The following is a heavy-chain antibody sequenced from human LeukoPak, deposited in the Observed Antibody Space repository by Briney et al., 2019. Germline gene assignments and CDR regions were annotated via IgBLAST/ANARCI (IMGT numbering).Heavy chain of an antibody. J-gene: IGHJ4*02. Sequence: SETLSLTCTVSGGSISSYYWSWIRQPPGKGLEWIGYIYYSGSTNYNPSLKSRVTISVDTSKNQFSLKLSSVTAADTAVYYCARATGEYDYGDEFDYWGQGTLVTVSS. D-gene: IGHD4-17*01. V-gene: IGHV4-59*01. CDR2: IYYSGST. CDR3: ARATGEYDYGDEFDY. CDR1: GGSISSYY.